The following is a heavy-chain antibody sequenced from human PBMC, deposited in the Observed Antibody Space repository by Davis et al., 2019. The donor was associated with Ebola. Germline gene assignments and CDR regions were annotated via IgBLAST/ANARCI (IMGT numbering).Heavy chain of an antibody. CDR2: IYSGGST. J-gene: IGHJ4*02. CDR3: ARDYGEVEMATGYFDY. CDR1: GFTVSSNY. D-gene: IGHD5-24*01. Sequence: PGGSLRLSCAASGFTVSSNYMSWVRQAPGKGLEWVSVIYSGGSTYYADSVKGRFTISRDNSKNTLYLQMNSLRAEDTAVYYCARDYGEVEMATGYFDYWGQGTLVTVSS. V-gene: IGHV3-53*01.